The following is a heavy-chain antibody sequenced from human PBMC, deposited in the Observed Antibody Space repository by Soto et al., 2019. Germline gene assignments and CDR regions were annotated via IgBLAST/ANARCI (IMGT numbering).Heavy chain of an antibody. D-gene: IGHD6-19*01. J-gene: IGHJ4*02. V-gene: IGHV4-4*02. CDR3: AGKAVAVGIDY. CDR1: GGSISSSNW. CDR2: IYHSGST. Sequence: QVQLQESGPGLVKPSGTLSLTCAVSGGSISSSNWWSWVRQPPGKGLEWIGEIYHSGSTNYNPSRKSXXTXSXXKSKNQFSLKLSSVTAADTAVYYCAGKAVAVGIDYWGQGTLVTVSS.